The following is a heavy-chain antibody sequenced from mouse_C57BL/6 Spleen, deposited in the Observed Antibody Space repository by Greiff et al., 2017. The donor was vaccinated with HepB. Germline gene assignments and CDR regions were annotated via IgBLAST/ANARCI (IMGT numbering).Heavy chain of an antibody. V-gene: IGHV2-5*01. CDR1: GFSLTSYG. Sequence: VQGVESGPGLVQPSQSLSITCTVSGFSLTSYGVHWVRQSPGKGLEWLGVIWRGGSTDYNAAFMSRLSITKDNSKSQVFFKMNSLQADDTAIYYCAKNGGFGSSFAWFAYWGQGTLVTVSA. J-gene: IGHJ3*01. CDR3: AKNGGFGSSFAWFAY. CDR2: IWRGGST. D-gene: IGHD1-1*01.